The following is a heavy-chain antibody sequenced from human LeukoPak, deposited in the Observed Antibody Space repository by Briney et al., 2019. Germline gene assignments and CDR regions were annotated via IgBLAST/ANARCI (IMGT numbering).Heavy chain of an antibody. J-gene: IGHJ3*02. CDR2: ISSSSDYI. CDR3: AREEGGAGLYGFDI. V-gene: IGHV3-21*01. CDR1: GFTFSSYS. Sequence: SGGSLRLSCAASGFTFSSYSMNWVRQAPGKGLELVSSISSSSDYIYYADSLKGRFTISRDNAKNSLYLQMNSLRAEDTAVYYCAREEGGAGLYGFDIWGQGTMVTVSS. D-gene: IGHD1-26*01.